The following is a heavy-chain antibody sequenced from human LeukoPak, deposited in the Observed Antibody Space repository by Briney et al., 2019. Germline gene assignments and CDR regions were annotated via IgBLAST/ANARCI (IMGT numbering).Heavy chain of an antibody. CDR3: ARGHGPGSFNELGH. D-gene: IGHD3-10*01. CDR2: ISGSGGST. J-gene: IGHJ5*02. V-gene: IGHV3-23*01. CDR1: GFTFSTYA. Sequence: GGSLRLSCAASGFTFSTYAMSWVRQAPGKGLEWVSGISGSGGSTYYADFVKGRFTISRDNSKNTLYLQMNSLRAEDTALYYCARGHGPGSFNELGHWGQGTLVTVSS.